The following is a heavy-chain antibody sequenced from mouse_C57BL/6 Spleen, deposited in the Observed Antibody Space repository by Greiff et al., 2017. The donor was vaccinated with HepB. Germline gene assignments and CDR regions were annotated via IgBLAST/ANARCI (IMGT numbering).Heavy chain of an antibody. CDR2: ISSGGSYT. V-gene: IGHV5-6*02. CDR1: GFTFSSYG. J-gene: IGHJ4*01. CDR3: ARRGITTVAMDY. D-gene: IGHD1-1*01. Sequence: EVMLVESGGDLVKPGGSLKLSCAASGFTFSSYGMSWVRQTPDKRLEWVATISSGGSYTYYPDSVKGRFTISRDNAKNTLYLQMSSLKSEDTAMYYCARRGITTVAMDYWGQGTSVTVSS.